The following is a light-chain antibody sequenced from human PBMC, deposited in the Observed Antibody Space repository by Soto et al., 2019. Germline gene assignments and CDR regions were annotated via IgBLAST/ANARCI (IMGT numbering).Light chain of an antibody. V-gene: IGKV1-39*01. Sequence: QSQTSVYVYLGDTITMSLRASENIRSHLNWYVPKPGKSPKLLSYAASTLHSGVPSRFSRSGSGTHFTLTISNLQPEDGATYFCQHSYNSPPTSGRGAKLEI. CDR3: QHSYNSPPT. CDR2: AAS. CDR1: ENIRSH. J-gene: IGKJ4*02.